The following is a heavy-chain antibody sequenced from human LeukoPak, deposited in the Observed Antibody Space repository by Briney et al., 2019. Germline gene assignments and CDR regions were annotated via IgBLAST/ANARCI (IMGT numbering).Heavy chain of an antibody. CDR1: GGSFSGYY. CDR2: INHSGST. D-gene: IGHD3-10*01. J-gene: IGHJ4*02. CDR3: ARVYYYGSGSGDFDY. V-gene: IGHV4-34*01. Sequence: SETLSLTCAVYGGSFSGYYWSWIRQPPGKALEWIGEINHSGSTNYNPSLKSRVTISVDTSKNQFSLKLSAGTAADSAVYYCARVYYYGSGSGDFDYWGQGTLVTVSS.